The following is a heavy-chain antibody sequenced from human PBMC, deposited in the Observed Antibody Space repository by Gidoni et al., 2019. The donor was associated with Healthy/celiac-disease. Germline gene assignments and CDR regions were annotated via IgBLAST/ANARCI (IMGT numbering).Heavy chain of an antibody. CDR3: ARILRYFDWLLAYAFDI. D-gene: IGHD3-9*01. Sequence: QVQLQQLGAGLLKPSETLSPTCAVHGGSFSGYYWCWIRQPPGKGLEWIGEINHSGSTNDNPSLKSRVTISVDTAKNQFSLKLSSVTAADTAVYYCARILRYFDWLLAYAFDIWGQGTMVTVSS. J-gene: IGHJ3*02. V-gene: IGHV4-34*01. CDR2: INHSGST. CDR1: GGSFSGYY.